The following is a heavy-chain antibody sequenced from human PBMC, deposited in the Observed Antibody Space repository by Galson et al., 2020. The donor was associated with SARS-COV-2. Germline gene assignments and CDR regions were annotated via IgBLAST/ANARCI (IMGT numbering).Heavy chain of an antibody. CDR2: IIPIFGTA. Sequence: SVKVSCKASGGTFSSYAISWVRQAPGQGLEWMGGIIPIFGTANYAQKFQGRVTITADESTSTAYMELSSLRSEDTAVYYCASTKDITSEVLLWFGELDYWGQGTLVTVSS. CDR1: GGTFSSYA. J-gene: IGHJ4*02. V-gene: IGHV1-69*13. CDR3: ASTKDITSEVLLWFGELDY. D-gene: IGHD3-10*01.